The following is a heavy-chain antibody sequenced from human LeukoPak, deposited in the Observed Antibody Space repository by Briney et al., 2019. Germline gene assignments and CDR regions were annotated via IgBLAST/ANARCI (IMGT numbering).Heavy chain of an antibody. J-gene: IGHJ4*02. CDR3: AKGYCSGGSCYSRTFDY. Sequence: PGGSLRLSCAASGLTFSSYAMSWVRQAPGKGLEWVSAISGSGGSTYYADSVKGRFTISRDNSKNTLYLQMNSLRAEDTAVYYCAKGYCSGGSCYSRTFDYWGQGTLVTVSS. V-gene: IGHV3-23*01. D-gene: IGHD2-15*01. CDR1: GLTFSSYA. CDR2: ISGSGGST.